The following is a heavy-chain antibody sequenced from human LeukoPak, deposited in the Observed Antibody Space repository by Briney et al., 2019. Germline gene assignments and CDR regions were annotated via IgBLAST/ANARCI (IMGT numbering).Heavy chain of an antibody. D-gene: IGHD2-2*01. J-gene: IGHJ5*02. CDR1: GGSFSGYY. CDR3: ARGYCSSTSCYALWANWFDP. V-gene: IGHV4-34*01. Sequence: SETLSLTCAVYGGSFSGYYWSWIRQPPGKGLEWIGEINHSGSTNYNPSLKSRVTLSVDTSKTQFSLKLSSVTAADTAVYYCARGYCSSTSCYALWANWFDPWGQGTLVTVSS. CDR2: INHSGST.